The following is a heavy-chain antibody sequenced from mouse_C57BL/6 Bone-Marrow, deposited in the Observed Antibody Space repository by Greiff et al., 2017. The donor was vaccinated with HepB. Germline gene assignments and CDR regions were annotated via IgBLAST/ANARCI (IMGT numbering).Heavy chain of an antibody. V-gene: IGHV1-62-2*01. CDR3: ARHEESPVVATNWYFDV. J-gene: IGHJ1*03. Sequence: VKLQESGAELVKPGASVKLSCKASGYTFTEYTIHWVKQRSGQGLEWIGWFYPGSGSIKYNEKFKDKATLTADKSSSTVYMELSRLTSEDSAVYFCARHEESPVVATNWYFDVWGTGTTVTVSS. CDR2: FYPGSGSI. D-gene: IGHD1-1*01. CDR1: GYTFTEYT.